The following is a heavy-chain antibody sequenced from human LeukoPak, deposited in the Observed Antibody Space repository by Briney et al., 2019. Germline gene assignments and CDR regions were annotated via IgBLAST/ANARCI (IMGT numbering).Heavy chain of an antibody. CDR3: AKSVGTYCFDH. Sequence: GGSLRLSCAASGFTFSSYAMNWVRQAPGKGLEWVSSGSGDSTYYADSVKGRFTISRDNSKNTLYLQMNSLRAEDTAVYYCAKSVGTYCFDHWGQGALVTVSS. CDR2: GSGDST. J-gene: IGHJ4*02. V-gene: IGHV3-23*01. CDR1: GFTFSSYA. D-gene: IGHD7-27*01.